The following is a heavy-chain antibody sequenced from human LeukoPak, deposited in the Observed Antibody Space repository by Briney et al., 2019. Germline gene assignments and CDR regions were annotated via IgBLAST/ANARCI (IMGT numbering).Heavy chain of an antibody. CDR3: AKHPYYYDSSGYYGYWYFDL. CDR1: GIGFSGSG. CDR2: IRYDGSNK. D-gene: IGHD3-22*01. J-gene: IGHJ2*01. V-gene: IGHV3-30*02. Sequence: GGSVRLSCGVSGIGFSGSGMHWLRQAPGKGLEWVAFIRYDGSNKYYADSVKGRFTISRDNSKNTLYLQMNSLRAEDTAMYYCAKHPYYYDSSGYYGYWYFDLWGRGTLVTVSS.